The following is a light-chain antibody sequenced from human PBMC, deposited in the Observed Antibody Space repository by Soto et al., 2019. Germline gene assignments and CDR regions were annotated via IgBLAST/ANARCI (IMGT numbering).Light chain of an antibody. J-gene: IGKJ1*01. V-gene: IGKV3-20*01. CDR2: GTS. CDR1: QSVSSTY. Sequence: EIVLAQSPDTLSLSPGERATLSCRASQSVSSTYLAWYQQKPGQAPRLLLYGTSSRATGIPDRFSGSVSGTDFTLTISRLEPEDFAVYYCQQYGTSPWTFGQGTKVDIK. CDR3: QQYGTSPWT.